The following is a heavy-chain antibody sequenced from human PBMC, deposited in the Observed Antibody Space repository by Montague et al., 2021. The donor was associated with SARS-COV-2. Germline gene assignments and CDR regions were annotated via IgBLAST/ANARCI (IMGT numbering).Heavy chain of an antibody. CDR3: ARPGRGYSYGLDAFEV. CDR2: MYYTGXT. V-gene: IGHV4-39*01. D-gene: IGHD5-18*01. J-gene: IGHJ3*01. Sequence: SETLSLTCTVSGGSISNSIYYWGWIRQPPGKGLEWFGSMYYTGXTXYXXXXKXRVTISMNTSNNQFFLKLTSVTAADTAVYYCARPGRGYSYGLDAFEVWGQGTMVTVSS. CDR1: GGSISNSIYY.